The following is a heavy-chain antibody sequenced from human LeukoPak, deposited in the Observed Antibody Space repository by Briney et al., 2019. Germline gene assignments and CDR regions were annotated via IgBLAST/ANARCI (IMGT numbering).Heavy chain of an antibody. D-gene: IGHD1-26*01. Sequence: SETLSLTYTVSSYSITSGYYWGWIWQAPGKGLEWIGSIYHTGGTYYNPSLKSRVTISIDTSKNQFSLRLASVTAADTAVYFCARDHSGSYFPHWGQGTRVTVSS. CDR1: SYSITSGYY. CDR3: ARDHSGSYFPH. V-gene: IGHV4-38-2*02. CDR2: IYHTGGT. J-gene: IGHJ4*02.